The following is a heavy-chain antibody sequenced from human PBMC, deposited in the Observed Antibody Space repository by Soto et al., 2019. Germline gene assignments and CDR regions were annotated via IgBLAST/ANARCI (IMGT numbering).Heavy chain of an antibody. D-gene: IGHD1-26*01. J-gene: IGHJ6*02. Sequence: QVQLVQSGAEVKKPGASVKVSCKASGYTFTGYYMHWVRQAPGQGLEWMGWINPDSGGTNYAQKFQGWVSMTRATSISTAYMELSRLRSDDTAVYYCAREVGARAYGMDVWGQGTTVTVSS. V-gene: IGHV1-2*04. CDR3: AREVGARAYGMDV. CDR1: GYTFTGYY. CDR2: INPDSGGT.